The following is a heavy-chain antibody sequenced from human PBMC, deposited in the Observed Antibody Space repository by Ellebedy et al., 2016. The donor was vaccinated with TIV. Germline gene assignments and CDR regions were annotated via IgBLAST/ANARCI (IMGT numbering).Heavy chain of an antibody. Sequence: GESLKISCAASGFTFSSYAMSWVRQAPGKGLEWVSAISGSGGSTYYADSVKGRFTISRDNSKNTLYLQMNSLRAEDTAVYYCAREGGGYCSSTSCYFDYWGQGTLVTVSS. CDR2: ISGSGGST. J-gene: IGHJ4*02. D-gene: IGHD2-2*01. CDR1: GFTFSSYA. CDR3: AREGGGYCSSTSCYFDY. V-gene: IGHV3-23*01.